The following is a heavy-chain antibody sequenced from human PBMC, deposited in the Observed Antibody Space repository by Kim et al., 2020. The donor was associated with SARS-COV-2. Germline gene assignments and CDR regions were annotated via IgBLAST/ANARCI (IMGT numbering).Heavy chain of an antibody. J-gene: IGHJ3*02. V-gene: IGHV3-33*01. D-gene: IGHD3-10*01. CDR3: ARADRDEHAFDI. CDR2: IWYDGSNK. Sequence: GGSLRLSCTASGFTFSSYGMHWVRQAPGKGLEWVAVIWYDGSNKYYADSVKGRFTISRDNSKNTLYLQMNSLRAEDTAVYYCARADRDEHAFDIWGQGTMVTVSS. CDR1: GFTFSSYG.